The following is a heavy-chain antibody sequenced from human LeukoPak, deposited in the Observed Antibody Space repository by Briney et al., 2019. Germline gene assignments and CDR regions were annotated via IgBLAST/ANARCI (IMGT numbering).Heavy chain of an antibody. CDR3: ARHPYDILTGPSFDY. J-gene: IGHJ4*02. CDR2: INRDGRST. V-gene: IGHV3-74*01. Sequence: GESLKISCAASGFTFSSDWMHWVRQAPGKGLVWVSRINRDGRSTTYADSVKGRFTISRDNAKNTLYLQMNSLRAEDTAVYYCARHPYDILTGPSFDYWGQGTLVTVSS. D-gene: IGHD3-9*01. CDR1: GFTFSSDW.